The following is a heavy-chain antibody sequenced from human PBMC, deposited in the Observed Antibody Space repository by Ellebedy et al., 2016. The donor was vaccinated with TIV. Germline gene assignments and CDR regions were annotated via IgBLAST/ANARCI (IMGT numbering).Heavy chain of an antibody. V-gene: IGHV3-7*01. Sequence: GESLKISCAASGFTFNSYWMTWVRQAPGKGLEWVANINQDGSDRYYVDSLKGRFTIARDNAKNSLYLQMSSLRVEDTAVYYCATDGSFGDYRSPTHAFVMWGQGTMVAVSS. CDR3: ATDGSFGDYRSPTHAFVM. CDR1: GFTFNSYW. D-gene: IGHD4-17*01. CDR2: INQDGSDR. J-gene: IGHJ3*02.